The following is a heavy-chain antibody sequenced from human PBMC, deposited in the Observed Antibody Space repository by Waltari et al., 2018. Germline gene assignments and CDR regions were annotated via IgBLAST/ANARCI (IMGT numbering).Heavy chain of an antibody. J-gene: IGHJ4*02. CDR1: GFTFDDYA. CDR3: AKGHSGSYGLDS. D-gene: IGHD1-26*01. V-gene: IGHV3-9*01. CDR2: ISWNSGNI. Sequence: VQPGRSLRLSCAASGFTFDDYAMHWVRQAPGKGLEWVSGISWNSGNIGYADSVKGRFTISRDNAKNSLYLQMNSLRTGDTALYYCAKGHSGSYGLDSWGQGTLVTVSP.